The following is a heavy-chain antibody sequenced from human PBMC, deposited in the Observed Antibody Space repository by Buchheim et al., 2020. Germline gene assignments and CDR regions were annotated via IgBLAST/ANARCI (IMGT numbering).Heavy chain of an antibody. CDR3: ARRSPSGYSSSWRTYYFDY. CDR1: GGSISSSSYY. D-gene: IGHD6-13*01. Sequence: QLQLQESGPGLVKPSETLSLTCTVSGGSISSSSYYWGWIRQPPGKGLEWIGSIYYSGSTYYNPSLKSRVTISVDTSKNQFPLKLSSVTAADTAVYYCARRSPSGYSSSWRTYYFDYWGQGTL. V-gene: IGHV4-39*01. J-gene: IGHJ4*02. CDR2: IYYSGST.